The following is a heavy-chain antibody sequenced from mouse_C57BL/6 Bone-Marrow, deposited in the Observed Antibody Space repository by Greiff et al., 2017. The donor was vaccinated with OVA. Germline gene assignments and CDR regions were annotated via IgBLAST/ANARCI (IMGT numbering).Heavy chain of an antibody. CDR1: GFTFSDYY. V-gene: IGHV5-12*01. Sequence: EVQLVESGGGLVQPGGSLKLSCAASGFTFSDYYMYWVRQTPEKRLEWVAYISNGGGSTYYPDTVKGRFTISRDNAKNTLYLQMSRLKSEDTAMYYCARHGGDAWFAYWGQGTLVTVSA. J-gene: IGHJ3*01. CDR2: ISNGGGST. CDR3: ARHGGDAWFAY. D-gene: IGHD3-3*01.